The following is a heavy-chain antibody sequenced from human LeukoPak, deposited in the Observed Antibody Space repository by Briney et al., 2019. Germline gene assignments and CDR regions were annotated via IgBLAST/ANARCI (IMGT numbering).Heavy chain of an antibody. D-gene: IGHD6-13*01. V-gene: IGHV3-7*01. CDR1: GFIFGNYY. Sequence: GGSLRLSCEASGFIFGNYYMSWVRQAPGKGLEWVANIKQDGSEKYYVDSVKGRFTISRDNAKNSLYLQMNSLRAEDTAVYYCAREGSSSWYAYYYYGMDVWGQGTTVTVSS. CDR3: AREGSSSWYAYYYYGMDV. CDR2: IKQDGSEK. J-gene: IGHJ6*02.